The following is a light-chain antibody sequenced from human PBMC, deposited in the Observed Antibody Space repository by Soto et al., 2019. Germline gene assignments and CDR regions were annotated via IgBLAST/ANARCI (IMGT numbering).Light chain of an antibody. CDR1: QSLNSN. J-gene: IGKJ4*01. V-gene: IGKV3-15*01. Sequence: EIGMTQSPATLSWSPGGGATLSFGASQSLNSNLASYQQKPGQAPRLLIYGPSTRATGIPARFSGSGSGTEFTITISSLQSEDFAVYYCQQYNNWPPLTFGGGTKVDIK. CDR2: GPS. CDR3: QQYNNWPPLT.